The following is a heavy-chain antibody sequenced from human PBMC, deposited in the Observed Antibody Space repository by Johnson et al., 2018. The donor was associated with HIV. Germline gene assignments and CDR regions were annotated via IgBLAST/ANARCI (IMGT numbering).Heavy chain of an antibody. Sequence: MQLVESGGGLAQPGGSLRLSCAASLFTFRSYDMHWVRQTTGKGLESVSGIGTAGDTYYQGSVKGRFTISRDNSNNTLYLQMDSLRAEDTAVYYCARVRGWLQHDAFDIWGQGTMVTVSS. CDR2: IGTAGDT. J-gene: IGHJ3*02. CDR1: LFTFRSYD. D-gene: IGHD5-24*01. CDR3: ARVRGWLQHDAFDI. V-gene: IGHV3-13*01.